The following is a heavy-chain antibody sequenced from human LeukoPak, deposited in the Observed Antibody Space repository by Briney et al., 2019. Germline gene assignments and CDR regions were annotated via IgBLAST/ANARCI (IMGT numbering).Heavy chain of an antibody. Sequence: SETLSLTCTVSGVSISSYYWSWIRQPPGKGLEWLGYVYYSGSTNYNPSLKSRVTISVDTSKNQFFLKLSSVTAADTAVYYCARKRNTAMVFDSWGQGTLVTVSS. J-gene: IGHJ4*02. V-gene: IGHV4-59*01. D-gene: IGHD5-18*01. CDR2: VYYSGST. CDR3: ARKRNTAMVFDS. CDR1: GVSISSYY.